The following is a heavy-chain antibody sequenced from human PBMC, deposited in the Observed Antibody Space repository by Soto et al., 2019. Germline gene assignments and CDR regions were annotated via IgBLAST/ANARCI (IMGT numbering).Heavy chain of an antibody. CDR2: ISSSSSSI. Sequence: GGSLRLSCVGSGFNFRSYSMNWVRQAPGKGLEWISYISSSSSSIDYADSVKGRFAISRDNAKDSLYLQMNSLRDEDTAVYYCARDAGYSSGCTLAFDIWGQGTMVTVSS. V-gene: IGHV3-48*02. J-gene: IGHJ3*02. CDR1: GFNFRSYS. CDR3: ARDAGYSSGCTLAFDI. D-gene: IGHD6-19*01.